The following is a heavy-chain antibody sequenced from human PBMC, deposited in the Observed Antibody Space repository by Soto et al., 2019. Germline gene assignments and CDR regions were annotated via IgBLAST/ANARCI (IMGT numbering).Heavy chain of an antibody. CDR2: IYWNDDK. D-gene: IGHD4-4*01. J-gene: IGHJ6*02. Sequence: GSGPTLVNPTQTLTLTCTFSGFSLSTSGVGVGWVRQPPGKALEWLALIYWNDDKRYSPSLKSRLTITKDTSKNQVVLTMTNMDPVDTATYYCAHRHHPYSNRATVTDYYYYYGMDVWGQGTTVTVS. CDR3: AHRHHPYSNRATVTDYYYYYGMDV. V-gene: IGHV2-5*01. CDR1: GFSLSTSGVG.